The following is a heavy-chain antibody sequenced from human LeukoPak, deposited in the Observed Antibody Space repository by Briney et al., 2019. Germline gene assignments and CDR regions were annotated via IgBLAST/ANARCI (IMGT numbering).Heavy chain of an antibody. CDR3: ARTKTSYLISFDY. J-gene: IGHJ4*02. D-gene: IGHD1-26*01. Sequence: PSETLSLTSTVSGGSISSGDYYWSWIRQPPGKGLEWIGYIYYSGSTYYNPSLKSRVTISVDTSKNQFSLKLSSVTAADTAVYYCARTKTSYLISFDYWGQGTLVTVSS. CDR1: GGSISSGDYY. V-gene: IGHV4-30-4*08. CDR2: IYYSGST.